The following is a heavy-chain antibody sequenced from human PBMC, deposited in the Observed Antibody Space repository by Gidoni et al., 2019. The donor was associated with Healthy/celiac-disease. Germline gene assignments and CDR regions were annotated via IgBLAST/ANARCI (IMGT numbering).Heavy chain of an antibody. CDR3: ARTTPPSGWFDP. J-gene: IGHJ5*02. CDR2: IYYSGST. V-gene: IGHV4-39*01. Sequence: QLQLQESGPGLVKPSETLSLTCTVSGGSISSSSYYWGWIRQPPGKGLEWNGSIYYSGSTYYNPSLKSRVTISVDTSKNQFSLKLSAVAAADTAVYYCARTTPPSGWFDPWGQGTLVTVSS. D-gene: IGHD3-10*01. CDR1: GGSISSSSYY.